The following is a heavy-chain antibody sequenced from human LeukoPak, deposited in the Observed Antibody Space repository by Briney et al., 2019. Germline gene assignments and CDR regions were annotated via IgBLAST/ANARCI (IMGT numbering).Heavy chain of an antibody. V-gene: IGHV7-4-1*02. CDR2: INTNTGNP. CDR1: GGTFSSYA. CDR3: ARVLWGIAAALHY. J-gene: IGHJ4*02. D-gene: IGHD6-13*01. Sequence: ASVKVSCKASGGTFSSYAISWVRQAPGQGLEWMGWINTNTGNPTYAQGFTGRFVFSLDTSVSTAYLQISSLKAEDTAVYYCARVLWGIAAALHYWGQGTLVTVSS.